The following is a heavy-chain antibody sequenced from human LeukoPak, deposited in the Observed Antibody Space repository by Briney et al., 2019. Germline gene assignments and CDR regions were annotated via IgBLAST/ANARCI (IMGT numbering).Heavy chain of an antibody. J-gene: IGHJ5*02. CDR3: ARETPSNWFDP. Sequence: SETLSLTCTVSGGSISSGGYYWSWIRQHPGTGLEWIGYIYYSGSTYYNPSLKSRVTISVDTSKNQFSLKLSSVTAADTAVYYCARETPSNWFDPWGQGTLVTVSS. CDR2: IYYSGST. CDR1: GGSISSGGYY. V-gene: IGHV4-31*03.